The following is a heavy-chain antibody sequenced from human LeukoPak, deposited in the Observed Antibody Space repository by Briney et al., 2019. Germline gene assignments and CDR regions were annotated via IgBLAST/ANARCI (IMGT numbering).Heavy chain of an antibody. V-gene: IGHV2-5*02. CDR3: AHEYSGYDRAYFDY. Sequence: SGPTLVNPTQTLTLTCTFSGFSLSTSGVGVGWIRQPSGKALEWLALIYWDDDKRYSPSLKSRRTITKDTSKNQVVLTMTNMDPVDTATYYCAHEYSGYDRAYFDYWGQGTLVTVSS. J-gene: IGHJ4*02. CDR1: GFSLSTSGVG. D-gene: IGHD5-12*01. CDR2: IYWDDDK.